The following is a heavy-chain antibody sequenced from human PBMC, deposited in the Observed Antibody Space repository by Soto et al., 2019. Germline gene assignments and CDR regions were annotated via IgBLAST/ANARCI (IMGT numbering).Heavy chain of an antibody. V-gene: IGHV1-3*01. Sequence: WASVKVSCKASGYTFTSYAMHWVRQAPGQRLEWMGWINAGSGNTKYSQKFQGRVTITRDTSASTAYMELSSLRSEDTAVYYCARLRCSSTSCYYYYGMDVWGQGTTVTVSS. D-gene: IGHD2-2*01. CDR2: INAGSGNT. CDR1: GYTFTSYA. J-gene: IGHJ6*02. CDR3: ARLRCSSTSCYYYYGMDV.